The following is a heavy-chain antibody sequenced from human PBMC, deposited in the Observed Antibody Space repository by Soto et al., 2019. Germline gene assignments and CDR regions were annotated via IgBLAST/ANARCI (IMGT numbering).Heavy chain of an antibody. J-gene: IGHJ6*02. CDR2: ISTGSSTI. Sequence: GGSLRLSCRASGFTLGDYEMHWVRQAPGKGLEWVSYISTGSSTIYYADSVKGRFTISRDNAENSLFLEMKSLRPEDTAVYYCARVRAGAANGYYGMDVWGQGTTVTVSS. D-gene: IGHD1-26*01. V-gene: IGHV3-48*03. CDR1: GFTLGDYE. CDR3: ARVRAGAANGYYGMDV.